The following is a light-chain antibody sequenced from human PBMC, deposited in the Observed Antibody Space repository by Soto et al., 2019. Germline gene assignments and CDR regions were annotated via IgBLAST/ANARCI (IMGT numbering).Light chain of an antibody. Sequence: EIVLTQSLGTLSVSPGERATLSCRASQTVFNNFAWYQQKPGQAPRLLIYGASARATGIPARFSGSGSGTDFTLTISSLESEDVGVYYCQQYDRSPVTFGGGTKMEIK. CDR1: QTVFNN. CDR2: GAS. V-gene: IGKV3-15*01. J-gene: IGKJ4*01. CDR3: QQYDRSPVT.